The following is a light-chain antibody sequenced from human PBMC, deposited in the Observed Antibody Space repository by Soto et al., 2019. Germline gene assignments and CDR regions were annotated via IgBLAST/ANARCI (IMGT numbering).Light chain of an antibody. CDR2: DNN. J-gene: IGLJ3*02. CDR3: ESWDSSVSAVV. CDR1: SSNIGNHH. Sequence: QSVLTQPPSVYAAPGQKSTISCSGNSSNIGNHHVSWYQQLPGTAPKLLIYDNNKRLSGIPDRFSGSKSGTSATLGITGLQTGDDADYYCESWDSSVSAVVFGGGTKLTVL. V-gene: IGLV1-51*01.